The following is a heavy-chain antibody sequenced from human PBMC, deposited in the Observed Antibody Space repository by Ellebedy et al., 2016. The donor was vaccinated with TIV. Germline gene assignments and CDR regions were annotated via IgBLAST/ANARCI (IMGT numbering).Heavy chain of an antibody. CDR1: GDSVSSNSAA. CDR2: THYRSKWYN. CDR3: ARDRGAAKGGMDV. Sequence: SETLSLTCAISGDSVSSNSAAWNWIRQSPSRGLEWLGRTHYRSKWYNDYAVSVKSRITIEPGTSRNQFSLQLNSVTPEDTAFYYCARDRGAAKGGMDVWGQGTTVTVSS. J-gene: IGHJ6*02. V-gene: IGHV6-1*01. D-gene: IGHD6-13*01.